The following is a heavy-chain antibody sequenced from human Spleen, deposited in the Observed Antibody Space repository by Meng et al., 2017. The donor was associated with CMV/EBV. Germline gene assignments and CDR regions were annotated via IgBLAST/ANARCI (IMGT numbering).Heavy chain of an antibody. CDR2: IYTGGGT. V-gene: IGHV3-66*01. CDR1: GFSVSNTY. Sequence: GGSLRLSCAASGFSVSNTYMSWVRQAPGKGLESVAIIYTGGGTHHADSVKGRFTISRDNSKNTLYLQMNSLRAEDTAVYYCARGDLWSGYPNWFDPWGQGTLVTVSS. CDR3: ARGDLWSGYPNWFDP. D-gene: IGHD3-3*01. J-gene: IGHJ5*02.